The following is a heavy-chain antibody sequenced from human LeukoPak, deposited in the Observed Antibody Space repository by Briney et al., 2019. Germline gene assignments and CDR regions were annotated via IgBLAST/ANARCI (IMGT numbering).Heavy chain of an antibody. Sequence: SETLSLTCTVSGGSIRSYYWTWIRQPAGEGLEWIGRIYTSGITNYNPSLKSRVTMSVDTSKNQFSLKLTSVTAADTAVYYCARLSSSWWHDPWGQGTRVTVSS. J-gene: IGHJ5*02. V-gene: IGHV4-4*07. CDR1: GGSIRSYY. CDR3: ARLSSSWWHDP. CDR2: IYTSGIT. D-gene: IGHD6-13*01.